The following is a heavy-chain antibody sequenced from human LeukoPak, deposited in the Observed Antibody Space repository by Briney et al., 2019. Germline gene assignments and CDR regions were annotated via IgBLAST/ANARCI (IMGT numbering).Heavy chain of an antibody. CDR3: SRERTGIVVVPAAD. CDR1: GYTFTSYG. V-gene: IGHV1-18*01. J-gene: IGHJ4*02. D-gene: IGHD2-2*01. CDR2: ISAYNGNT. Sequence: ASVKVSCKASGYTFTSYGISWVRQAPGQGLEWVGWISAYNGNTNYAQKLQGRGTMTTDTSTSTAYMELRSIRSDDAAVYYCSRERTGIVVVPAADWGQGTLVTVSS.